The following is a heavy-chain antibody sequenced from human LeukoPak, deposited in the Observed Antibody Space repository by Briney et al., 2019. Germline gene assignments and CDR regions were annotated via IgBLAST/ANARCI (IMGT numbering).Heavy chain of an antibody. D-gene: IGHD4-17*01. CDR1: GFTFSSYW. CDR3: ARADDYGDYYFDY. Sequence: PGGSLRLSCAASGFTFSSYWMSWVRQAPGKGLEWVANIKLDGSEKYYVDSVKGRFTISRDNAKNSLYLQMNSLRAEDTAVYYCARADDYGDYYFDYWGQGTLVTVSS. V-gene: IGHV3-7*01. CDR2: IKLDGSEK. J-gene: IGHJ4*02.